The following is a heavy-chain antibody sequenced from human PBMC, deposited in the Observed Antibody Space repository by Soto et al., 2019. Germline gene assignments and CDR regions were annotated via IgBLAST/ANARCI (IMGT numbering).Heavy chain of an antibody. CDR3: ARNSLTGYYNYYYSMDV. CDR1: GYSFSSYW. D-gene: IGHD3-9*01. J-gene: IGHJ6*02. Sequence: PGESLKISCKSSGYSFSSYWIAWVRLMPGKGLEWMGSIYPDDSDIKYSPSFQGQVTISADKSISAAYLQWSSLKASDTAIYYCARNSLTGYYNYYYSMDVWGQGTTVTVSS. CDR2: IYPDDSDI. V-gene: IGHV5-51*01.